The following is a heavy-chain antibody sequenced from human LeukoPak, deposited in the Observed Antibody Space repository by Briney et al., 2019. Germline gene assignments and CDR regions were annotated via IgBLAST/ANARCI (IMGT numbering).Heavy chain of an antibody. D-gene: IGHD5-12*01. V-gene: IGHV1-46*01. CDR1: GYTFTSYY. Sequence: ASVKVSCKASGYTFTSYYMHWVRQAPGQGLEWMGIINPSGGSTSYAQKFRGRVTMPRDTSTSTVYMELSSLRSEDTAVYYCARVGQEWAYGGYASGMDVWGQGTTVTLSS. CDR2: INPSGGST. J-gene: IGHJ6*02. CDR3: ARVGQEWAYGGYASGMDV.